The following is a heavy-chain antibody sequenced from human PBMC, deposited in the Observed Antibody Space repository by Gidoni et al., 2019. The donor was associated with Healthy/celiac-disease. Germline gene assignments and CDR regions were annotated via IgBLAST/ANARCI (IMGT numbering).Heavy chain of an antibody. V-gene: IGHV1-3*01. J-gene: IGHJ5*02. CDR1: GYTFTSYA. CDR2: INAGNGNT. Sequence: QVQLVQSGAEVKKPGASVKVSCKASGYTFTSYAMHWVRQAPGQRLEWMGWINAGNGNTKYSQKFQGRVTITRDTSASTAYMELSSLRSEDTAVYYCARGHYDILTGYQPPEGWFDPWGQGTLVTVSS. CDR3: ARGHYDILTGYQPPEGWFDP. D-gene: IGHD3-9*01.